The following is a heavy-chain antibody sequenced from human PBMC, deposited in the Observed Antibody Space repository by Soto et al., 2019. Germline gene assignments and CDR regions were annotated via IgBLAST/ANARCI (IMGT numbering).Heavy chain of an antibody. J-gene: IGHJ4*02. CDR1: GLTFSIYT. Sequence: EVQLVESGGGLVKPGGSLRLSCAASGLTFSIYTINWVRQAPGKGLEWVSSISSSSSYIYYADSVKGRFTISRDNAMNSLYLQMNSLRAEDTAVYYCVRERGSGYFDYWGQGTLVTVSS. CDR2: ISSSSSYI. D-gene: IGHD3-16*01. V-gene: IGHV3-21*01. CDR3: VRERGSGYFDY.